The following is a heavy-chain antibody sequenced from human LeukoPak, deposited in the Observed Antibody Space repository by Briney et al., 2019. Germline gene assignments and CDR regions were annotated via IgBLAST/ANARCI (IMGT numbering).Heavy chain of an antibody. CDR2: INHRGST. CDR1: GGSFSGYY. V-gene: IGHV4-34*01. CDR3: ARGRVGTMVRGISYYYAMDL. Sequence: PSETLSLTCAVYGGSFSGYYWSWIRQPPGKGLEWIGEINHRGSTNYNPSLKSRVTISVDTSKNQLSRKLSSVTAADTAVYYCARGRVGTMVRGISYYYAMDLWGQGTTVTVSS. J-gene: IGHJ6*02. D-gene: IGHD3-10*01.